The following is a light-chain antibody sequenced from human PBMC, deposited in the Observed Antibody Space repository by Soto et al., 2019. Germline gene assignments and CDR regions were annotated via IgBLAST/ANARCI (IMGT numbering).Light chain of an antibody. V-gene: IGKV4-1*01. CDR2: WAS. CDR1: QSVLYSSNNKNY. Sequence: DIVMTQSPDSLAVSLGERATINCKSSQSVLYSSNNKNYLAWYQQKPGQPPKLLIYWASTRESGVPDRFSGSGSGTDFTLTISSLQAEDVAVYYCQQYYSTLTFGPGIKVDIK. J-gene: IGKJ3*01. CDR3: QQYYSTLT.